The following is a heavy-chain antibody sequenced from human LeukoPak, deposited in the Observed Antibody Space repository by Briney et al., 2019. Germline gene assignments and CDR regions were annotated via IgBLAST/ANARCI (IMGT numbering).Heavy chain of an antibody. D-gene: IGHD3-22*01. CDR3: APSHDSSGND. CDR1: GISFSSYW. CDR2: IKYEGTHK. Sequence: GGSLRLSRVASGISFSSYWMAWVRQAPGKGLEWVANIKYEGTHKFYADSVKGRFTISRDNAKNSLFLEMNSLRADDTAVYFCAPSHDSSGNDWGQGTLVTVSS. J-gene: IGHJ4*02. V-gene: IGHV3-7*01.